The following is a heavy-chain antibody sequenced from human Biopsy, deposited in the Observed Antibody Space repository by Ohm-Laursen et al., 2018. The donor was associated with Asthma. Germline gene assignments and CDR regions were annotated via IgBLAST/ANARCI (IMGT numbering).Heavy chain of an antibody. J-gene: IGHJ3*02. CDR1: GGSVSTGSYY. V-gene: IGHV4-61*01. CDR2: IYYTGSD. CDR3: ARTYYDFLTGQVNDAFAM. D-gene: IGHD3-9*01. Sequence: SETLSLTCTVSGGSVSTGSYYWSWIRQPPGKGLEWLGYIYYTGSDNYNPSLKSRVTISVDTSKKQLSLQLSSVTAADTAVYYCARTYYDFLTGQVNDAFAMWGQGTMVTVSS.